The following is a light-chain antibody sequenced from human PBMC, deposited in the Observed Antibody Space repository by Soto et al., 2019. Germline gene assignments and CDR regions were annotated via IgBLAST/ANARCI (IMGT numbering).Light chain of an antibody. CDR1: QSVSSY. Sequence: EIVLTQSPATLSFSPLEIATLSFRASQSVSSYLAWYQQKPGQAPRLLIYDASNRATGIPARFSGSGSGTDFTLTISSLEPEDFAVYYCQQSSNWPGINFGQGTRLEIK. J-gene: IGKJ5*01. V-gene: IGKV3-11*01. CDR2: DAS. CDR3: QQSSNWPGIN.